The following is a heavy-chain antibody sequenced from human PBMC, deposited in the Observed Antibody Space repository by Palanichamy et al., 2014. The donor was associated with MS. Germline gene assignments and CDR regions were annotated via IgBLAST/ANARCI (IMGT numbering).Heavy chain of an antibody. V-gene: IGHV4-30-4*01. J-gene: IGHJ4*02. CDR3: ARYRYSNFDY. CDR2: IHYSGTT. D-gene: IGHD4-11*01. CDR1: GGSIGRGDYY. Sequence: QVQLQESGPGPVKPSQTLSLTCTVSGGSIGRGDYYWSLIRQPPGKGLEWIGYIHYSGTTYYTPSLKSRVDISVDTSKNLFSLKLSSVTAADTAVYYCARYRYSNFDYWGQGTLVTVSS.